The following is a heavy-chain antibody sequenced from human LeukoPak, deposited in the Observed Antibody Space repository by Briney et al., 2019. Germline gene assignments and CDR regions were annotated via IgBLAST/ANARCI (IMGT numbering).Heavy chain of an antibody. Sequence: GASVKVSCKASGYTFTDSYMHWVRQAPGQGPEWMGWINPKSGGTNFAQNFQGRVTMTRDTSISIAYMELSRLSSDDTAIYYCASNRRYSAYDYIDFWGQGTLVTVSS. J-gene: IGHJ4*02. V-gene: IGHV1-2*02. CDR3: ASNRRYSAYDYIDF. CDR1: GYTFTDSY. CDR2: INPKSGGT. D-gene: IGHD5-12*01.